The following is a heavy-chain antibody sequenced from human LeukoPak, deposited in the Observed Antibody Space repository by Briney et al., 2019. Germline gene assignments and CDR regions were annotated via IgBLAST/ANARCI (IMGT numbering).Heavy chain of an antibody. J-gene: IGHJ4*02. CDR2: ISAYNGNT. V-gene: IGHV1-18*01. Sequence: ASVKVSCKASGYTFTSYGISWVRQAPGQGLEWMGWISAYNGNTNYAQKLQGRVTMTTDTSTSTAYMGLRSLRSDDTAVYYCARDRGVDYYDSSGYPDYWGQGTLVTVSS. CDR1: GYTFTSYG. CDR3: ARDRGVDYYDSSGYPDY. D-gene: IGHD3-22*01.